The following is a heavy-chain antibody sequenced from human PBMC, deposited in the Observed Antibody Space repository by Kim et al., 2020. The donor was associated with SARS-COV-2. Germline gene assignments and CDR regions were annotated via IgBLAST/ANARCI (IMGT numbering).Heavy chain of an antibody. CDR3: ARYDDNWNNEDYLDY. Sequence: ADAVKVRFTSSRDNSKNTLEMQMNSRRAEDTAVYYCARYDDNWNNEDYLDYWGQGTLVTVSS. V-gene: IGHV3-30*01. J-gene: IGHJ4*02. D-gene: IGHD1-20*01.